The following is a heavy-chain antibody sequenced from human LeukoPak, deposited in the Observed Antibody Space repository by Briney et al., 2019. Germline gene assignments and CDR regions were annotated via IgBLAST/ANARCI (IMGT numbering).Heavy chain of an antibody. CDR3: AKDHYWSIDY. V-gene: IGHV3-74*01. Sequence: GGSLRLSCAASGFYFSSNWMHWVRHAPGQGLVWVSRIKGDGISTNYADSVKGRFTISRDIAKNTLYLQMNSLRAEDTGVYYCAKDHYWSIDYWGRGTLVTVSS. CDR1: GFYFSSNW. D-gene: IGHD3-3*01. J-gene: IGHJ4*02. CDR2: IKGDGIST.